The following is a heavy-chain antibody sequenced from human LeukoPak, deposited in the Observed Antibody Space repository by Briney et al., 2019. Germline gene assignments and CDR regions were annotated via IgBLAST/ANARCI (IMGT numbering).Heavy chain of an antibody. CDR2: IYYSGST. V-gene: IGHV4-61*01. CDR1: GGSVSSGTYY. CDR3: ARVEWFGELSPFDI. D-gene: IGHD3-10*01. Sequence: SETLSLTCTVSGGSVSSGTYYWSWIRQPPGEGLEWIGYIYYSGSTNYNPSLKSRVTISVDTSKNQFSLKLSSVTAADTAVYYCARVEWFGELSPFDIWGQGAMVTVSS. J-gene: IGHJ3*02.